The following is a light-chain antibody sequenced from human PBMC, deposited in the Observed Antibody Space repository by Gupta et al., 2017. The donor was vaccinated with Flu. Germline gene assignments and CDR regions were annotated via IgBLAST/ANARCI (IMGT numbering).Light chain of an antibody. Sequence: SYELTQSPSVSLSPGQTARITCSGDALPKQYAYWYQQKPGQAPVLVIYKDSERPSGIPERFSGSSAGTTVTLTISGVQAEDEADYYCQSADSSGTYVVFGGGTKLTVL. V-gene: IGLV3-25*02. J-gene: IGLJ2*01. CDR3: QSADSSGTYVV. CDR1: ALPKQY. CDR2: KDS.